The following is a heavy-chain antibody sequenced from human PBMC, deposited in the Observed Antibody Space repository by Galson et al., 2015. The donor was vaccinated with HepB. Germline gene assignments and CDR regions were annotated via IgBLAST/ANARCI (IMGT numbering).Heavy chain of an antibody. D-gene: IGHD1-26*01. Sequence: SLRLSCAASGFTFSSYTMHWVRQAPGKGLEWISYISTTGDNKFSADSVKGRFIISGDNAKNSLYLQMNSPRAEDTAVYYCARIALGGSYWYFDYWGQGTLVTVSS. J-gene: IGHJ4*02. CDR1: GFTFSSYT. CDR3: ARIALGGSYWYFDY. V-gene: IGHV3-48*01. CDR2: ISTTGDNK.